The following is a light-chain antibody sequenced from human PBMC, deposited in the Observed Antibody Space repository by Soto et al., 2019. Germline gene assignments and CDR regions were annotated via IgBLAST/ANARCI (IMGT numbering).Light chain of an antibody. CDR1: QDIHNY. CDR3: QHYDTYPWT. Sequence: AVLLTQSPSSFSASTGDRATITCRASQDIHNYLAWYQQVPGKAPKLLLYAASILQTGVPSRFSGSVSGTDFTLTIDGLQSEDFATYFCQHYDTYPWTFVQGTPV. CDR2: AAS. V-gene: IGKV1-8*01. J-gene: IGKJ1*01.